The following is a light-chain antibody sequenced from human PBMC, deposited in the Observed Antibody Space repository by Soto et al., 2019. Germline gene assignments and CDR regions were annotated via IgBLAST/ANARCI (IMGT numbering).Light chain of an antibody. V-gene: IGLV2-14*01. CDR3: NSRGGSRPYYV. J-gene: IGLJ1*01. CDR1: SSDIGAYNS. Sequence: QSALTQPASVSGSPGRSITISCTGTSSDIGAYNSVSWYQQYPGRAPKLMIYEVSNRSSGVSARFSASKSGNTASLTISGLQAEDEADYYCNSRGGSRPYYVFGTGTKVTVL. CDR2: EVS.